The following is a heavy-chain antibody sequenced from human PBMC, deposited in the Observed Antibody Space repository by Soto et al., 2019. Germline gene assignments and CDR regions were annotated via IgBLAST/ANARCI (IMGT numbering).Heavy chain of an antibody. Sequence: QLQLQESGPRLVKPSETLSLTCSVYGGSIRSSRYSWGWIRQPPGKGLEWIGTIYYSGNTHYNPSHEVRGSISADTPNNPLSLRLSSVTAADTAVYYCGRQPGHCDSTTCFGYYSVDVWGQGTTVTVS. V-gene: IGHV4-39*01. CDR3: GRQPGHCDSTTCFGYYSVDV. J-gene: IGHJ6*02. CDR2: IYYSGNT. CDR1: GGSIRSSRYS. D-gene: IGHD2-2*01.